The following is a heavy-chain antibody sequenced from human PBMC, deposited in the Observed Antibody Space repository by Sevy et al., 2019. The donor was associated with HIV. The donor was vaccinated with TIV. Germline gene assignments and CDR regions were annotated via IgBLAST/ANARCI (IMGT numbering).Heavy chain of an antibody. V-gene: IGHV4-61*01. J-gene: IGHJ6*03. CDR2: IYKTGST. CDR3: ARVPRGQLWYSGSLGGYYYHMDV. Sequence: SETLSLSCSVSGGSVSSGTYYWSSIRQPPAKGLEWIGHIYKTGSTNYKLSLQSRVTISVDTSTNQFSLRLRSVTAADTAVYDCARVPRGQLWYSGSLGGYYYHMDVWGKGTTVTVSS. D-gene: IGHD3-16*01. CDR1: GGSVSSGTYY.